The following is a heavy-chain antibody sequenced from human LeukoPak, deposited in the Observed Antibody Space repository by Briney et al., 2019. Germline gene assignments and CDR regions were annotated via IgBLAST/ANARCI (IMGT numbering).Heavy chain of an antibody. CDR3: ARGVAKRQYSFDY. V-gene: IGHV1-8*01. CDR1: GYTFTSYD. CDR2: MNPNSGNT. J-gene: IGHJ4*02. D-gene: IGHD6-19*01. Sequence: ASVKVSCKASGYTFTSYDINWVRQATGQVLGWMGWMNPNSGNTGYAQKFQGRVTMTRNTSISTAYMELSSLRSEDTAVYYCARGVAKRQYSFDYWGQGTLVTVSS.